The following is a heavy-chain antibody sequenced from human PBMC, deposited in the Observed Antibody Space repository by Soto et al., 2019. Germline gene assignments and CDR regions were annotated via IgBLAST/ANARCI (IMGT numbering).Heavy chain of an antibody. CDR1: GYTFNTYY. CDR3: ARAAAGAAVRYYFDH. J-gene: IGHJ4*02. D-gene: IGHD6-13*01. CDR2: INPYDGTR. V-gene: IGHV1-46*02. Sequence: QVQLMQSGAEVMKPGASVKVSCKASGYTFNTYYIHWVRQAPGQGLEWVGIINPYDGTRTYAQNFQGRVNLTRDTSTTTVYMELGSLRSEDTAVYYCARAAAGAAVRYYFDHWGQGTLVTVSS.